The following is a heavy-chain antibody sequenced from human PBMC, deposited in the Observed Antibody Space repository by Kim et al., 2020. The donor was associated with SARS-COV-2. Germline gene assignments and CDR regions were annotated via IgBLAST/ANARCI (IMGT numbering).Heavy chain of an antibody. Sequence: GGSLKISCKGSGYSFTSYWISWVRQMPGKGLEWMGRIDPSDSYTNYSPSFQGHVTISADKSISTAYLQWSSLKASDTAMYYCARTKYSSSHPYYYYGMDVWGQGTTVTVSS. CDR3: ARTKYSSSHPYYYYGMDV. CDR1: GYSFTSYW. V-gene: IGHV5-10-1*01. D-gene: IGHD6-6*01. CDR2: IDPSDSYT. J-gene: IGHJ6*02.